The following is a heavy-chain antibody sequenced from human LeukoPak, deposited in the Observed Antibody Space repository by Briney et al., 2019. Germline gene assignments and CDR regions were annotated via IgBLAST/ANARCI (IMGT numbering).Heavy chain of an antibody. CDR3: ARSGGYSGYSSV. J-gene: IGHJ4*02. CDR1: GGSISNYY. CDR2: IYYSGTI. D-gene: IGHD5-12*01. Sequence: PSETLSLTCTVSGGSISNYYWSWIRQPPGKGLGWIGYIYYSGTINYNPSLKSRVAISIDTSKNQFSLKLSSVTAADTAVYYCARSGGYSGYSSVWSQGTLVTVSS. V-gene: IGHV4-59*01.